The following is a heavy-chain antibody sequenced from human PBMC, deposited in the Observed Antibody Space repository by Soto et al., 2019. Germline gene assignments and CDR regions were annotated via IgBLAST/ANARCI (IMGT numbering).Heavy chain of an antibody. V-gene: IGHV3-30*18. CDR1: GFTFSSYG. CDR2: ISYDGSNK. Sequence: QVQLVESGGGVVQPGRSLRLSCAASGFTFSSYGMHWVRQAPGNGLEWVAVISYDGSNKYYADSVKGRFTISRDNSKNTLYLQMNSLRAEDTAVYYCAKDRSGAIVLVPAAMHLDYWGQGTLVTVSS. D-gene: IGHD2-2*01. CDR3: AKDRSGAIVLVPAAMHLDY. J-gene: IGHJ4*02.